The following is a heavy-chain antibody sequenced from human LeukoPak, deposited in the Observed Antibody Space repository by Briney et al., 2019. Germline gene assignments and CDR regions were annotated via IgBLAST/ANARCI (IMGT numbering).Heavy chain of an antibody. CDR2: IYYSGST. CDR1: GGSISSYY. V-gene: IGHV4-59*01. D-gene: IGHD6-13*01. Sequence: SSETLSLTCTVSGGSISSYYWSWIRQPPGKGLEWIGYIYYSGSTNYNPSLKSRVTISVDTSKNQFSLKLSSVTAADTAVYCCARTLTGYSSSWYWFDPWGQGTLVTVSS. CDR3: ARTLTGYSSSWYWFDP. J-gene: IGHJ5*02.